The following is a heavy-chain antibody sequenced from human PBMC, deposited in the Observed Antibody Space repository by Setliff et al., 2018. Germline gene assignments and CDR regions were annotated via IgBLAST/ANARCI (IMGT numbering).Heavy chain of an antibody. V-gene: IGHV1-58*02. Sequence: ASVKVSCNASGFTFTSSAMQWVRQARGQRLEWIGWIVVGSGNTNYAQKFQERVTITRDMSTSTAYMELSSLRSEDTAVYYCAADLGYYWAFDIWGQGTMVTVSS. D-gene: IGHD3-22*01. CDR3: AADLGYYWAFDI. CDR2: IVVGSGNT. CDR1: GFTFTSSA. J-gene: IGHJ3*02.